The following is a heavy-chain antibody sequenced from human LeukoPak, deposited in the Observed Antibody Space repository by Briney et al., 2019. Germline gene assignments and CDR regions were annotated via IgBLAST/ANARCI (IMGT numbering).Heavy chain of an antibody. D-gene: IGHD1-26*01. CDR2: ISGTGDRT. CDR1: GFTFSNYV. Sequence: PGGSLRLSCAASGFTFSNYVMSWVRQAPGKGPEWLSCISGTGDRTYYADSVRGRFTISRDNSKNMLYLQMTSLRVEDTATYYCVKNSGIWSFWGRGTLAAVSS. CDR3: VKNSGIWSF. V-gene: IGHV3-23*01. J-gene: IGHJ4*02.